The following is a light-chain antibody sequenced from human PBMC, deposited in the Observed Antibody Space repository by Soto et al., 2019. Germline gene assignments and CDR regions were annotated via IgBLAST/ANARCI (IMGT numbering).Light chain of an antibody. V-gene: IGKV3-15*01. CDR1: QSVSSN. Sequence: EKVMTQSPATLSVSPGERATLSCRASQSVSSNLAWYQQKPGQAPRLLIYDASTRATGIPARFSGSGSGTEFTLTISSLQSEDFAVYYCQQYNNWPPVTFGQGTRLEIK. J-gene: IGKJ5*01. CDR2: DAS. CDR3: QQYNNWPPVT.